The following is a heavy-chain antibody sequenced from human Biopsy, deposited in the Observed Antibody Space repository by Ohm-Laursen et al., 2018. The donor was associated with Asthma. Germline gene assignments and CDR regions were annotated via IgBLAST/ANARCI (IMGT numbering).Heavy chain of an antibody. CDR1: GGSTSSGGYY. J-gene: IGHJ6*02. CDR2: IYNSGTT. Sequence: TLSLTCTVSGGSTSSGGYYWSWIRQHPGKGLEWIGNIYNSGTTYYNPSLKSRVTLSVDTSKNQFSLKLSSVTAADTAVYYCARDPYGGNAAYYYGVDVWGQGTTVTVSS. D-gene: IGHD4-23*01. CDR3: ARDPYGGNAAYYYGVDV. V-gene: IGHV4-31*03.